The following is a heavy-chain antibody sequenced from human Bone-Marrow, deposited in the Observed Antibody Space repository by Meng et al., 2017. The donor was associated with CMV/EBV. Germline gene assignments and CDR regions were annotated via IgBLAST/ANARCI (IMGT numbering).Heavy chain of an antibody. CDR3: AKDQDHYDSSGAFDY. CDR2: VSDSGDRT. D-gene: IGHD3-22*01. J-gene: IGHJ4*02. Sequence: SGFTCSSYAMSWVRQAPGKGLEWVSGVSDSGDRTYNADSVKGRFTIARDNSKKMLFLEMKSLRVDDTAIYYCAKDQDHYDSSGAFDYWGQGILVTVSS. V-gene: IGHV3-23*01. CDR1: GFTCSSYA.